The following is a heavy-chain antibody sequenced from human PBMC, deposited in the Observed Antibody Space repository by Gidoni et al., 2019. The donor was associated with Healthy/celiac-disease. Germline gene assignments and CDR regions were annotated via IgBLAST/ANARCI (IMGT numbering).Heavy chain of an antibody. V-gene: IGHV3-64*01. Sequence: EVQLVESGGGLVQPGGSLRLSCAASGFPFRSYAMHWVRQAPGKGLEYVSAISSNGGSTYYANSVKGRFTISRDNSKNTLYLQMGSLRAEDMAVYYCAKGYSSGWYARYAFDIWGQGTMVTVSS. J-gene: IGHJ3*02. CDR1: GFPFRSYA. CDR2: ISSNGGST. CDR3: AKGYSSGWYARYAFDI. D-gene: IGHD6-19*01.